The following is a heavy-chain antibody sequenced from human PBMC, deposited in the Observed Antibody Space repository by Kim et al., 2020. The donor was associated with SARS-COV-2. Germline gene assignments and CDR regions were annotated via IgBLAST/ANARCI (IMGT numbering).Heavy chain of an antibody. CDR3: TTELVYGDYTPGY. D-gene: IGHD4-17*01. CDR2: IKSKTDGGTT. V-gene: IGHV3-15*01. J-gene: IGHJ4*02. CDR1: GFTFSNAW. Sequence: GGSLRLSCAASGFTFSNAWMSWVRQAPGKGLEWVGRIKSKTDGGTTDYAAPVKGRFTISRDDSKNTLYLQMNSLKTEDTAVYYCTTELVYGDYTPGYWGQGTLVTVSS.